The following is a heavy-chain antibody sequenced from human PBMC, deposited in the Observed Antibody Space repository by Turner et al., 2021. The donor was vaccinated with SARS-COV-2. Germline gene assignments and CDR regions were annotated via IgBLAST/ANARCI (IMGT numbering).Heavy chain of an antibody. D-gene: IGHD2-2*01. V-gene: IGHV3-21*01. CDR1: VFPFSSYA. CDR2: ISSSSSYI. Sequence: EVQMVESGGGLVKPGGSLRLSFAASVFPFSSYAMNWVRQAPGKGLEWVSSISSSSSYIYYADSEKGRFTISRDNAKNSLYLQMNSLRAEDTAVYYCARDHRPVVVPAAKRAGSYYYGMDVWGQGTTVTVSS. J-gene: IGHJ6*02. CDR3: ARDHRPVVVPAAKRAGSYYYGMDV.